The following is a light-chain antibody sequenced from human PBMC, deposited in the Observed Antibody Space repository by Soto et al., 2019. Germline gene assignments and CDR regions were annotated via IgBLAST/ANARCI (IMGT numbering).Light chain of an antibody. CDR3: AAWDDSLSGPV. CDR2: RNN. J-gene: IGLJ3*02. V-gene: IGLV1-47*01. CDR1: SSNIGSNY. Sequence: QPVLTQPPSASGTPGQRVTISCSGSSSNIGSNYVYWYQQLPGTTSKLLIYRNNQRPSGVPDRFSGSKSGTSASLAISGLRSEDEADYYCAAWDDSLSGPVFGGGTKLTVL.